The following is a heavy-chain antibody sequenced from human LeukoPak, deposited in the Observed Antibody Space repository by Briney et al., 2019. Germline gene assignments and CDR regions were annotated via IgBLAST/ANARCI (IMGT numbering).Heavy chain of an antibody. J-gene: IGHJ4*02. CDR1: GFTFSSYA. V-gene: IGHV3-21*01. Sequence: KAGGSLRLSCAASGFTFSSYAMSWVRQAPGKGLEWVSSISSSSSYIYYADSVEGRFTISRDNAKNSLYLQMNSLRAEDTAVYYCARGADSSWYEIDYFDYWGQGTLVTVSS. CDR2: ISSSSSYI. D-gene: IGHD6-13*01. CDR3: ARGADSSWYEIDYFDY.